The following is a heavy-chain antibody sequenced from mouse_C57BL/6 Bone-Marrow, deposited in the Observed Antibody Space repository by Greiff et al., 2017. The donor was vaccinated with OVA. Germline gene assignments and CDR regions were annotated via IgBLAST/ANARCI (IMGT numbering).Heavy chain of an antibody. CDR2: ISDGGSYT. J-gene: IGHJ4*01. V-gene: IGHV5-4*01. CDR3: AREGSSSYGAMDY. Sequence: EVKLMESGGGLVKPGGSLKLSCAASGFTFSSYAMSWVRQTPEKRLEWVAHISDGGSYTYYPDNVKGRFTISRDNAKNNLYLQMSHLKSEDTAMYYCAREGSSSYGAMDYWGQGTSVTVSS. D-gene: IGHD1-1*01. CDR1: GFTFSSYA.